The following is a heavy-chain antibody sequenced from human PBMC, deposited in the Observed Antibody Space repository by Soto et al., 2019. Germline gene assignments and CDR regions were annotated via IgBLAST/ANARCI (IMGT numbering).Heavy chain of an antibody. CDR1: GFTFSSYS. J-gene: IGHJ5*02. D-gene: IGHD3-22*01. CDR3: ARDLNPLANYYDSSGYYYSHWFDP. V-gene: IGHV3-21*01. CDR2: ISSSSSYI. Sequence: GGSLRLSCAASGFTFSSYSMNWVRQAPGKGLEWVSSISSSSSYIYYADSVKGRFTISSDNAKNSLYLQMNSLRAEDTAVYYCARDLNPLANYYDSSGYYYSHWFDPWGQGTLVTVSS.